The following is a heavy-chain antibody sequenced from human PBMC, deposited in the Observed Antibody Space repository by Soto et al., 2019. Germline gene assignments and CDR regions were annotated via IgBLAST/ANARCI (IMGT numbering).Heavy chain of an antibody. J-gene: IGHJ5*02. V-gene: IGHV3-30*03. Sequence: GGSLRLSCAASGFTFSTYTMHWVRQAPGKGLEWVALISYDGSNQYYADSVRGRFTISRDNSKNMVYLQMNSLKTEDTALYYCSADVRRSAAWGFDPWGQGTLVTAPQ. CDR3: SADVRRSAAWGFDP. D-gene: IGHD6-13*01. CDR2: ISYDGSNQ. CDR1: GFTFSTYT.